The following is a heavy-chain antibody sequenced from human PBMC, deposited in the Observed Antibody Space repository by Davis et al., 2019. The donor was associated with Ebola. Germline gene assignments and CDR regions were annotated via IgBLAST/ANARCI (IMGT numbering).Heavy chain of an antibody. CDR1: GYTFTTYG. CDR3: ARVVLYQYRSLYYYYGMDV. V-gene: IGHV1-18*01. Sequence: ASVKVSCKASGYTFTTYGISWVRQAPGQGLEWMGWISAYNGNTNYPQKLQGRVTMTTDTSTSTAYMELRSLRSDDTAVYYCARVVLYQYRSLYYYYGMDVWGQGTTVTASS. J-gene: IGHJ6*02. D-gene: IGHD2-2*01. CDR2: ISAYNGNT.